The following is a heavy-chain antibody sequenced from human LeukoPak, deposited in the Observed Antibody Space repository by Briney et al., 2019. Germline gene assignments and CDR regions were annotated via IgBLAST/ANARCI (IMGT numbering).Heavy chain of an antibody. D-gene: IGHD6-19*01. V-gene: IGHV5-51*01. CDR2: TYPGDSNT. CDR1: GYIFTAYW. CDR3: VRHPQRSGWSHFDY. J-gene: IGHJ4*02. Sequence: GESLKISCKVSGYIFTAYWIGWVRQLPGTGLERVAITYPGDSNTVYSPSFQGQVTISADTSISTAYLQWNSLRGSDTAMYFCVRHPQRSGWSHFDYWGQGTLVTVSP.